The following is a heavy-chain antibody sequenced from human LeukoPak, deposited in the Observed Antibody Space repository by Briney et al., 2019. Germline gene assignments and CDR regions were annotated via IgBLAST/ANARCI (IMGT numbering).Heavy chain of an antibody. CDR2: INPSGGST. D-gene: IGHD6-13*01. J-gene: IGHJ4*02. V-gene: IGHV1-46*01. Sequence: GASVKGSCKASGYTFTSYYMHWVRQAPGQGLEWMGIINPSGGSTSYAQKFQGRVTMTRDTSTSTVYMELSSLRSEDTAVYYCASRAAAGPDYWGQGTLVTVSS. CDR1: GYTFTSYY. CDR3: ASRAAAGPDY.